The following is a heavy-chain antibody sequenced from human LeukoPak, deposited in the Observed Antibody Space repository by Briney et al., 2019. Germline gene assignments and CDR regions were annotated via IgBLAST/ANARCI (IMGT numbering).Heavy chain of an antibody. CDR1: GGSFSGHD. V-gene: IGHV4-34*01. J-gene: IGHJ4*02. CDR2: ISRSAGT. CDR3: ARVDYHSGSPTNY. D-gene: IGHD3-10*01. Sequence: SETLSLTCAVYGGSFSGHDCHWIRQSPGKGLEWIGEISRSAGTYYNPSLKSRVTISPDTSKNQFSLNLSSVTAADTAIYYCARVDYHSGSPTNYWGQGTPVTVSS.